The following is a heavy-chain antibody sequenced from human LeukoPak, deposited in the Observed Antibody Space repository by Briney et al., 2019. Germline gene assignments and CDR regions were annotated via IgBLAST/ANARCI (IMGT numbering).Heavy chain of an antibody. J-gene: IGHJ3*02. Sequence: GASVKVSCKASGYTFTGYYMHWVRQAPGQGLEWMGWMNPNSGGANYAQKFQGRVTMTRDTSISTAYMELSRLRSDDTAVYYCARVEEYSSGWYEAFDIWGQGTMVTVSS. CDR3: ARVEEYSSGWYEAFDI. CDR1: GYTFTGYY. D-gene: IGHD6-19*01. V-gene: IGHV1-2*02. CDR2: MNPNSGGA.